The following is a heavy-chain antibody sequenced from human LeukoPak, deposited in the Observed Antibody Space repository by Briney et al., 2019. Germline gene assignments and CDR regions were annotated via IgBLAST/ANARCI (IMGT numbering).Heavy chain of an antibody. Sequence: GGSLRLSCAASGFTFSSYSMTWVRQTPGKGLEWVANIKQDGSEKYYVDSVKGRFTISRDNAKSSLYLQMNSLRAEDTAVYYCARLLRVNTVRGVIRRSNWFDPWGQGALVTVTS. J-gene: IGHJ5*02. CDR2: IKQDGSEK. CDR3: ARLLRVNTVRGVIRRSNWFDP. CDR1: GFTFSSYS. D-gene: IGHD3-10*01. V-gene: IGHV3-7*01.